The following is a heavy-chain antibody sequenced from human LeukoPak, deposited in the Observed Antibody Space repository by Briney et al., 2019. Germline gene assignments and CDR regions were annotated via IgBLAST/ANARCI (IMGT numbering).Heavy chain of an antibody. CDR1: GFTFSSYD. CDR2: IGTAGDT. CDR3: ARGYYDSSGYSYYFDY. V-gene: IGHV3-13*01. Sequence: GGSLRLSCAASGFTFSSYDMHWVRQATGKGLEWVSAIGTAGDTYYPGSVKGRFTISRENAKNSLYLQMNSLRAGDTAVYYCARGYYDSSGYSYYFDYWGQGTLVTVSS. J-gene: IGHJ4*02. D-gene: IGHD3-22*01.